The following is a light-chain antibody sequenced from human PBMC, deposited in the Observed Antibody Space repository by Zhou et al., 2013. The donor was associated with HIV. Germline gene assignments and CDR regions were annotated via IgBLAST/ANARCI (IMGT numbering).Light chain of an antibody. J-gene: IGKJ4*01. Sequence: DIQMTQSPSSLSASVGDRVTITCQASHDISNYLNWYQQKPGKAPKLLIYDASNLEIGVPSRFSGSGSGTDFTFTISSLQTEDIATYYCQQSDKVPFAFGGGTKVEIK. CDR3: QQSDKVPFA. CDR2: DAS. CDR1: HDISNY. V-gene: IGKV1-33*01.